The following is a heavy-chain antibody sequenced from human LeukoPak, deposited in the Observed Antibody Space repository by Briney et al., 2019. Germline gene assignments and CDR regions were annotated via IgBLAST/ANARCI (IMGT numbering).Heavy chain of an antibody. CDR3: ATRETSLRYFDWSDYYYYMDV. CDR2: MNPNSGNT. V-gene: IGHV1-8*01. J-gene: IGHJ6*03. Sequence: ASVKVSCKASGYTFTSYDINWMRQAPGQGLEWVGWMNPNSGNTGYAQKFQGRVTMTEDTSTDTAYMELSSLRSEDTAVYYCATRETSLRYFDWSDYYYYMDVWGKGTTVTISS. D-gene: IGHD3-9*01. CDR1: GYTFTSYD.